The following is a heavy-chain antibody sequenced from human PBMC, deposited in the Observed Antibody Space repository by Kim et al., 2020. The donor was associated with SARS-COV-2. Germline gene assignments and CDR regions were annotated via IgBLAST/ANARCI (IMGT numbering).Heavy chain of an antibody. J-gene: IGHJ6*02. CDR1: GYTFTSYG. CDR2: ISAYNGNT. V-gene: IGHV1-18*01. CDR3: ARDLLWLDVDYYYYYGMDV. D-gene: IGHD5-18*01. Sequence: ASVKVSCKASGYTFTSYGISWVRQAPGQGLEWMGWISAYNGNTNYAQKLQGRVTMTTDTSTSTAYMELRSLRSDDTAVYYCARDLLWLDVDYYYYYGMDVWGQGTTVTVSS.